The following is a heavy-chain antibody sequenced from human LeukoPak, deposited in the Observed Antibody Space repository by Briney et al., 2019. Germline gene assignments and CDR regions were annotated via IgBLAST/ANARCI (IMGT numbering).Heavy chain of an antibody. V-gene: IGHV3-74*01. CDR3: ARGITARDYYYYAMDV. J-gene: IGHJ6*02. D-gene: IGHD6-6*01. CDR2: INSDGSWT. CDR1: GNYW. Sequence: GGSLRLSCAASGNYWMHWVRQAPGKGLVWVSHINSDGSWTSYADSVKGRFTISKDNAKNTVYLQMNSLRAEDTAVYYCARGITARDYYYYAMDVWGQGTTVTVSS.